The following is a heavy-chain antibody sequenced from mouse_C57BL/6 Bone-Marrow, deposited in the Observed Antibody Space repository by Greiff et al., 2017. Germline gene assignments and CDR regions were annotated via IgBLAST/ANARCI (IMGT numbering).Heavy chain of an antibody. CDR3: AREDSNYLYYFDY. CDR2: IDPSDSYT. J-gene: IGHJ2*01. CDR1: GYTFTSYW. D-gene: IGHD2-5*01. Sequence: VQLQQPGAELMKPGASVKLSCKASGYTFTSYWMQWVKQRPGQGLEWIGEIDPSDSYTNYNQKFKGKATLTVDTSSSTAYMQLSSLTSEDSAVYYCAREDSNYLYYFDYWGQGTTLTVSS. V-gene: IGHV1-50*01.